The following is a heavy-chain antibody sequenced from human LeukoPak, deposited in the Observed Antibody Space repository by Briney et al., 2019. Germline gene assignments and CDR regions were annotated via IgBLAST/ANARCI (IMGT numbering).Heavy chain of an antibody. CDR2: IIPILGIA. V-gene: IGHV1-69*04. Sequence: SVKVSCKASGGTFSSYAISWVRQAPGQGLEWMGRIIPILGIANYAQKFQGRVTITADKSTSTAYMELSSLRSEDTAVYYCARETNYYDSSGYYYEPNWFDPWGQGTLVTVSS. CDR3: ARETNYYDSSGYYYEPNWFDP. D-gene: IGHD3-22*01. CDR1: GGTFSSYA. J-gene: IGHJ5*02.